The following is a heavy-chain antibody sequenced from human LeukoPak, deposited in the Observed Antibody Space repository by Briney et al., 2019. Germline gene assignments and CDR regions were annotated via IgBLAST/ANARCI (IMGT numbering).Heavy chain of an antibody. V-gene: IGHV3-33*01. CDR2: IWFDESHE. Sequence: PGRSLRLSCTASGFTLSRYGMHWVRQAPGKGLEWVAVIWFDESHEYYADSVKGRFTVSRDNAKNSLYLQMNSLRAEDTAVYYCARDANWASDYWGQGTLVTVSS. CDR3: ARDANWASDY. D-gene: IGHD2-8*01. J-gene: IGHJ4*02. CDR1: GFTLSRYG.